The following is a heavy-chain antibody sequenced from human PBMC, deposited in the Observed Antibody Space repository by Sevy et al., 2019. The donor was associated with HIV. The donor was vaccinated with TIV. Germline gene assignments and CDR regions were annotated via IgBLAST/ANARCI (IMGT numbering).Heavy chain of an antibody. V-gene: IGHV3-48*01. CDR3: ARKAYSGSRQGGSFDY. Sequence: GGSLRLSCAASGFTFSSYSMNWVRQAPGKGLEWVSYISSSSTIYYADSVKGRFTISRDNAKNSLYLQMNSLRAEDTAVYYCARKAYSGSRQGGSFDYWGQGTLVTVSS. CDR2: ISSSSTI. CDR1: GFTFSSYS. D-gene: IGHD1-26*01. J-gene: IGHJ4*02.